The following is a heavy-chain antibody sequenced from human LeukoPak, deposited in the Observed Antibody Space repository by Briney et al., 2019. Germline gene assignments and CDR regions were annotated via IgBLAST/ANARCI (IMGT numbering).Heavy chain of an antibody. J-gene: IGHJ4*02. D-gene: IGHD2-21*01. CDR3: ARDAGGDFDY. CDR2: TFHSGSP. V-gene: IGHV4-38-2*02. CDR1: GYSISSGYY. Sequence: PSETLSLTCNVSGYSISSGYYWGWIRQPPGKALEWIGTTFHSGSPNYNPSLESRVTISIDTSKNQFSLKLSSVTAADTAFYYCARDAGGDFDYWGQGTLVTVSS.